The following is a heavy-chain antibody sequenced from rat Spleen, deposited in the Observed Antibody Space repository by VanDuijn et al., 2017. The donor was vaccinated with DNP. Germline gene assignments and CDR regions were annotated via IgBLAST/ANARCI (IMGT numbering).Heavy chain of an antibody. Sequence: EVQLVESGGGLVQPGRSLKLSCAASGFTFSDYYMAWVRQAPKKGLEWVASITYEGDSTFYGDPVKGRFTISRDNAKSTLYLQMNSLRSEDTATYYCARHGYTTDYYYFDYWGQGVMVTVSS. V-gene: IGHV5-22*01. J-gene: IGHJ2*01. CDR1: GFTFSDYY. CDR3: ARHGYTTDYYYFDY. D-gene: IGHD1-6*01. CDR2: ITYEGDST.